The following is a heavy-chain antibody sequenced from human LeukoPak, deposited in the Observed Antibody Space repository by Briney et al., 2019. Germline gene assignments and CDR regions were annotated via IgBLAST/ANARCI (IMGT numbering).Heavy chain of an antibody. CDR1: GFTFSDYW. V-gene: IGHV3-7*01. Sequence: GGSLRLSCAASGFTFSDYWMAWVRQAPGKGLEWVANINPDGSRRPLGDFVRGRFTISRDNAQNSVFLQMNSLRVEDTALYYCATSRVEAAFDIWGQGTMVTVPS. J-gene: IGHJ3*02. CDR2: INPDGSRR. D-gene: IGHD2/OR15-2a*01. CDR3: ATSRVEAAFDI.